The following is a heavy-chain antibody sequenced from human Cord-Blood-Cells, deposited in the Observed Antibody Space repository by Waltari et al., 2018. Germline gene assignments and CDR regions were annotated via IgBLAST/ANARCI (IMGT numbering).Heavy chain of an antibody. CDR2: IGTAGDT. D-gene: IGHD6-13*01. Sequence: EVQLVESGGGLVQPGGSLRLSCEASGFTFSSYVMHWVRQATGIGLEWVSAIGTAGDTYYPGSGKGRFTIPRENAKNSLYLQMNSLRAGDTAVYYWARSLAAGNRWGPYYYGMDVWGQGTTVTVSS. J-gene: IGHJ6*02. V-gene: IGHV3-13*01. CDR3: ARSLAAGNRWGPYYYGMDV. CDR1: GFTFSSYV.